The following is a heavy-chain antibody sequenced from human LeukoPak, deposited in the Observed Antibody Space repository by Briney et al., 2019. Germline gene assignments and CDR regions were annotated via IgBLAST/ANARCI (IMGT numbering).Heavy chain of an antibody. V-gene: IGHV4-30-4*01. CDR3: ARDSYYDPRFDY. D-gene: IGHD3-22*01. CDR1: GGSISSDDYY. Sequence: SQTLSLTCTVSGGSISSDDYYWSWIRQPPGKGLEWIGYIYYSGSTFYNPSLKSRVTISVDTSKNQFSLKLSSVTAPDTAVYYCARDSYYDPRFDYWGQGILVTVSS. J-gene: IGHJ4*02. CDR2: IYYSGST.